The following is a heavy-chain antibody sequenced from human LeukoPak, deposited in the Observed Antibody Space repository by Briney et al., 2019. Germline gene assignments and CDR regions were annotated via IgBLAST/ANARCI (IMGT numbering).Heavy chain of an antibody. CDR3: ARVASGSYYYPFDY. CDR2: IYSGGST. J-gene: IGHJ4*02. Sequence: GGSLRLSCAASGFTVSSNYMSWVRQAPGKGLEWVSVIYSGGSTYYADSVKGRFTISRDNSKNTLYLQMNSLRAEDTAVYYCARVASGSYYYPFDYWGQGTLVTVSS. CDR1: GFTVSSNY. V-gene: IGHV3-53*01. D-gene: IGHD1-26*01.